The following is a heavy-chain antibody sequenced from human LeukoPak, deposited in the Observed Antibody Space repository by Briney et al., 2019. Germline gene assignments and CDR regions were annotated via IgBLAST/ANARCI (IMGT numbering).Heavy chain of an antibody. CDR2: ISYDGSNK. J-gene: IGHJ5*02. V-gene: IGHV3-30*18. D-gene: IGHD3/OR15-3a*01. Sequence: PGGSLRLSCAASGFTSSSYGMHWVRQAPGKGLEWVAVISYDGSNKYYADSVKGRFTISRDNSKNTLYLQMNSLRAEDTAVYYCAKDLDGGSGSWGQGTLVTVSS. CDR3: AKDLDGGSGS. CDR1: GFTSSSYG.